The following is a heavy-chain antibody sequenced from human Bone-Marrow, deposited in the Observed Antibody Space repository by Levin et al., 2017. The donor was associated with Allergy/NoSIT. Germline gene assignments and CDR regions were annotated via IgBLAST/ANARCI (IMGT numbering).Heavy chain of an antibody. D-gene: IGHD5-18*01. CDR2: IYPNDSNT. V-gene: IGHV5-51*01. CDR3: VRHRRRHTGSHEEYYYGMDV. Sequence: TGESLKISCKGSGFDFGTYWIGWVRQMSGKALEWMGIIYPNDSNTRYRPSFLGQVTMLADKSISTAYLQWSSLKASDTATYYCVRHRRRHTGSHEEYYYGMDVWGQGTTVIVSS. J-gene: IGHJ6*02. CDR1: GFDFGTYW.